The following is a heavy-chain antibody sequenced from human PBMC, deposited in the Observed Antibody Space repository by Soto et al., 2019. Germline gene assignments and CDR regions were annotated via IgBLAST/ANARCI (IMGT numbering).Heavy chain of an antibody. CDR2: IYYSGST. D-gene: IGHD3-22*01. Sequence: SETLSLTCTVSGGSISSGGYYWSWIRQHPGKGLEWIGYIYYSGSTYYNPSLKSRVTISVDTSKNQFSLKLSSVTAADTAVYYCASGAYYYDSSGSYWFASWGQGTLVTV. V-gene: IGHV4-31*03. CDR3: ASGAYYYDSSGSYWFAS. J-gene: IGHJ5*01. CDR1: GGSISSGGYY.